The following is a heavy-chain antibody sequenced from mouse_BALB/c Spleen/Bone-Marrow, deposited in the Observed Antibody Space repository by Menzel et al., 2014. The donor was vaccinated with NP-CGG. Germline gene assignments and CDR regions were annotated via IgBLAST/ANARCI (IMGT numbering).Heavy chain of an antibody. D-gene: IGHD2-14*01. CDR2: IWRGGST. CDR3: VKNGGYDGWFAY. Sequence: QVQLKDSGPSLVQPSQSLSITCTVSGFSLTSYGVHWVRQSPGEGLEWLGVIWRGGSTDYNAAFMSRLSITKDNSKSQVFFKMNSLQADDTAIYYCVKNGGYDGWFAYWGQGTLVTVSA. J-gene: IGHJ3*01. V-gene: IGHV2-5-1*01. CDR1: GFSLTSYG.